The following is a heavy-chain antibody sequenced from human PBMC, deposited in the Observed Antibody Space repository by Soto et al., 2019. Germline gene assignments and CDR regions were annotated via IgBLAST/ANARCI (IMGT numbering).Heavy chain of an antibody. Sequence: QVQLVESGGGVVQPGRSLRLSCAASGFTFSSYGMHWVRQAPGKGLEWVAVISYDGSNKYYADSVKGRFTISRDNSKNTLYLQLNSLRAEDTAVYYCAKDCRLSWECGMDVWGQGTTVTVSS. D-gene: IGHD1-26*01. CDR3: AKDCRLSWECGMDV. V-gene: IGHV3-30*18. CDR1: GFTFSSYG. CDR2: ISYDGSNK. J-gene: IGHJ6*02.